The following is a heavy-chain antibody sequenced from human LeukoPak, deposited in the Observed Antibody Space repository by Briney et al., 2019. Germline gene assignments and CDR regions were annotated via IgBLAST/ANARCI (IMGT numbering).Heavy chain of an antibody. CDR3: ARGSVADTRGLSEFDY. CDR1: GGSISSGDYY. Sequence: SETLSLTCTVSGGSISSGDYYWSWIRQPPGKGLEWIGYIYYSGSTYYNPSLKSRVTISVDTAKNQFSLKLSSVTAADTAVYYCARGSVADTRGLSEFDYWGQGTLVTVSS. V-gene: IGHV4-30-4*02. D-gene: IGHD6-19*01. CDR2: IYYSGST. J-gene: IGHJ4*02.